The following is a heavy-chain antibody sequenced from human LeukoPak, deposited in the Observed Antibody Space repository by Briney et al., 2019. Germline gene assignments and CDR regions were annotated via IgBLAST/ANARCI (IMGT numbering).Heavy chain of an antibody. D-gene: IGHD3-22*01. V-gene: IGHV3-74*01. CDR1: GFAFGSYW. Sequence: GGSLRLSCAASGFAFGSYWMHWVRQAPGKGLEWISRMNNDGTDISYADSVKGRFTISRDNAKNTLYLQMNSLRAEDTAVYYSARVGYYDSSGYYAYLQHWGQGTLVTVSS. CDR3: ARVGYYDSSGYYAYLQH. CDR2: MNNDGTDI. J-gene: IGHJ1*01.